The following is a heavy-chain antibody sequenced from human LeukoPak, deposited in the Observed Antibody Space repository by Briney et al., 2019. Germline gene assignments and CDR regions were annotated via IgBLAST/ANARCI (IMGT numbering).Heavy chain of an antibody. CDR2: ISYDGSNK. Sequence: PGGSLRLSCAAPGFTFSSYAMHWVRQAPGKGLEWVAVISYDGSNKYYADSVKGRFTISRDNSKNTLYLQMNSLRAEDTAVYYCARPSSGWYAEYFQHWGQGTLVTVSS. CDR1: GFTFSSYA. J-gene: IGHJ1*01. CDR3: ARPSSGWYAEYFQH. V-gene: IGHV3-30*04. D-gene: IGHD6-19*01.